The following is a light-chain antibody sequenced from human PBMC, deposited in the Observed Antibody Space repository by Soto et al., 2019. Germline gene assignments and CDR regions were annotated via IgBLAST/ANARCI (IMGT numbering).Light chain of an antibody. CDR3: QQSYSSPPT. V-gene: IGKV1-39*01. CDR2: AAS. J-gene: IGKJ1*01. CDR1: QSISNH. Sequence: EIQMSQSPSSLSASVEDRVIITCRASQSISNHLNWYQQKPGKAPKLLIFAASSLQSGVPSRFSGSRSGPDFTLTISSLQPEDFATYYCQQSYSSPPTFGQGTKVGIK.